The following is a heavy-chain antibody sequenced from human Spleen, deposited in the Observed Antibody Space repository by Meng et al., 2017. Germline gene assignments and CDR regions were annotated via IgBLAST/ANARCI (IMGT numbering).Heavy chain of an antibody. CDR1: GYNFPDYY. Sequence: QVRLVQSGAGGKKPGASVKVSCKPSGYNFPDYYIHWVRQAPGQGLEWMGRINPKSGDTHYAQKFQARVTMTGDTSISTAYMELSGLRSDDTAMYYCARDEDISAAGKLFGDYWGQGTLVTVSS. J-gene: IGHJ4*02. V-gene: IGHV1-2*06. D-gene: IGHD6-25*01. CDR3: ARDEDISAAGKLFGDY. CDR2: INPKSGDT.